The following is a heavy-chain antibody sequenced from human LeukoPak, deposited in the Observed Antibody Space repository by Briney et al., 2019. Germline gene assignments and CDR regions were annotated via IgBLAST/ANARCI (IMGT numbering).Heavy chain of an antibody. J-gene: IGHJ6*03. V-gene: IGHV4-4*07. Sequence: SETLSLTCTVSGGSISSYYWSWIRQPAGQGLEWIGRIYTSGSTNYNPSLKSRVTMSVDTSKNQFSLKLSSVTAADTAVYYCARSNRGSSPNYYYYMDVWGKGTTVTVSS. D-gene: IGHD6-6*01. CDR1: GGSISSYY. CDR2: IYTSGST. CDR3: ARSNRGSSPNYYYYMDV.